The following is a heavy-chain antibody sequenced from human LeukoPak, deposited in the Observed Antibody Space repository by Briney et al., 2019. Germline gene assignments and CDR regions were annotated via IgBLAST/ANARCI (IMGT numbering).Heavy chain of an antibody. CDR1: GFTFSGSA. CDR2: IRSKANSYAT. Sequence: GGSLRLSCAASGFTFSGSAMHWVRQASGKGLEWVGRIRSKANSYATAYAASVKGRFTISRDDSKNTAYLQMNSLKTEDTAVYYCTRPGYYDSSGYDYWGQGTLVTVSS. D-gene: IGHD3-22*01. J-gene: IGHJ4*02. CDR3: TRPGYYDSSGYDY. V-gene: IGHV3-73*01.